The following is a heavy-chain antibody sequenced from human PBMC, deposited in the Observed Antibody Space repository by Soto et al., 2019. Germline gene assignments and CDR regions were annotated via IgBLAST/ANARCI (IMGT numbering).Heavy chain of an antibody. V-gene: IGHV2-5*02. CDR3: AHRREAFFGVFVRFYFDH. J-gene: IGHJ4*02. Sequence: QITLEATGPTLVKPTQTLTLTCTFSGFSLSKSGVAVSWIRQPPGKAPEWLALIYWDDDKRYNSALEKRRSITKDFPTIQVALTLTDVDPLDTATYYCAHRREAFFGVFVRFYFDHWGLGTPVTVSS. CDR1: GFSLSKSGVA. CDR2: IYWDDDK. D-gene: IGHD3-3*01.